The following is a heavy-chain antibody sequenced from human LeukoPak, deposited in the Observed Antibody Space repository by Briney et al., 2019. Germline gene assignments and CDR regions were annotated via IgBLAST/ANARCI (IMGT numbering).Heavy chain of an antibody. D-gene: IGHD3-10*01. Sequence: SETLSLTCTVSGDSITSYYWSWIRQPPGKGLEWIGYIYYSGSTNYNPSLKSRVTISVDTSKNRFSLKLSSVTAADTAVYYCARAGSYRGFFDYWGQGTLLTVSS. CDR1: GDSITSYY. CDR3: ARAGSYRGFFDY. V-gene: IGHV4-59*01. J-gene: IGHJ4*02. CDR2: IYYSGST.